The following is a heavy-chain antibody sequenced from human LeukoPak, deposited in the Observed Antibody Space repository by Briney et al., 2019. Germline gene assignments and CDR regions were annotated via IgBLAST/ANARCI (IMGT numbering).Heavy chain of an antibody. D-gene: IGHD3-22*01. CDR3: ARDTRKQRSSGYYLMDAFDI. Sequence: SVKVSCKASGGTFRSYAISWVRQAPGQGLEWMGRIIPIFGTTNYAQKFQGRVTIITDESTSTAYMELSSLRSEDTAVYYCARDTRKQRSSGYYLMDAFDIWGQGTMVTVSS. CDR2: IIPIFGTT. V-gene: IGHV1-69*05. CDR1: GGTFRSYA. J-gene: IGHJ3*02.